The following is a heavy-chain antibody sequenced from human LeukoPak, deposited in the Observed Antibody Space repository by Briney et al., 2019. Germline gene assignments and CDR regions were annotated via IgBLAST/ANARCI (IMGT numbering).Heavy chain of an antibody. D-gene: IGHD1-26*01. V-gene: IGHV3-21*01. CDR2: ISSSSSYR. CDR3: ARDAGAIDY. J-gene: IGHJ4*02. CDR1: GFTFSSYS. Sequence: GGSLRLSCAASGFTFSSYSMNWVRQTPGKGLEWVTSISSSSSYRYYADSVKGRFTISRDNAKNSLYLQMNSLRAEDTAVYYCARDAGAIDYWGQGTLVTVSS.